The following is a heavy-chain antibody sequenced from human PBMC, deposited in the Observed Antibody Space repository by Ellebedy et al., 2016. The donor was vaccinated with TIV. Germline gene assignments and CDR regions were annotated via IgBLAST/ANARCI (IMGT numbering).Heavy chain of an antibody. Sequence: SETLSLXXTVSGASISSSTYYWGWIRQPPGKGLEWIASMYYSGSTYYNPSLKSRVTISPDTSKNQFSLRLTSVTAAHTAVYYCTRDEGRGSGVGLDTWGQGTMVTVSS. CDR3: TRDEGRGSGVGLDT. V-gene: IGHV4-39*07. D-gene: IGHD6-19*01. J-gene: IGHJ3*02. CDR1: GASISSSTYY. CDR2: MYYSGST.